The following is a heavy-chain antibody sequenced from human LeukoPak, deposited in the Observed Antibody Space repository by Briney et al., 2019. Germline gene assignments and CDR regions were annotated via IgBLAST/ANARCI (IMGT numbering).Heavy chain of an antibody. CDR1: GYTFTSYD. CDR2: INPNSGGT. J-gene: IGHJ4*02. Sequence: ASVKVSCKASGYTFTSYDINWVRQATGQGLEWMGWINPNSGGTKYAQKFQGRVTMTRDTSISTAYMELSRLRSDDTAVYYCARVLSVTTKDYWGQGALVTVSS. V-gene: IGHV1-2*02. D-gene: IGHD4-17*01. CDR3: ARVLSVTTKDY.